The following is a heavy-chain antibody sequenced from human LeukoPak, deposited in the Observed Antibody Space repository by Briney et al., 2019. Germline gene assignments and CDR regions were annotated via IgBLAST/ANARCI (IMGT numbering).Heavy chain of an antibody. J-gene: IGHJ4*02. D-gene: IGHD5-12*01. V-gene: IGHV1-18*01. CDR1: GYTFNSYG. CDR2: ISAYNGNT. CDR3: ARAEPLVATIFDY. Sequence: GASVKVSCKTSGYTFNSYGISWVRQAPAQGLEWLGWISAYNGNTNYAQKFQGRLTMTTDTSTSTAYMEMRSLRSDDTAVYYGARAEPLVATIFDYWGQGTLVTVSS.